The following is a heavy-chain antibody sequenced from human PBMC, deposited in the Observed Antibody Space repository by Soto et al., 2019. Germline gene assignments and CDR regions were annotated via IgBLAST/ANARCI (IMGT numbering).Heavy chain of an antibody. CDR1: GFTFSSYA. V-gene: IGHV3-30-3*01. J-gene: IGHJ4*02. Sequence: PGGSLRLSCAASGFTFSSYAMHWVRQAPGKGLEWVAVISYDGSNKYYADSVKGRFTISRDNSKNTLYLQMNSLRAEDTAVYYCASPGRGTVADFDYWGQGTLVTVSS. D-gene: IGHD4-17*01. CDR2: ISYDGSNK. CDR3: ASPGRGTVADFDY.